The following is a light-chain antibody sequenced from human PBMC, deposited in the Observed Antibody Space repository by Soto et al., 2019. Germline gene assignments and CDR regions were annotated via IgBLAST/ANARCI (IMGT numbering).Light chain of an antibody. Sequence: EIVLTHSPGTLALSPWERATLSFSASQSISGTYLAWYQQIPGQAPRPPLHGAFPRATCIPDRVSGSGSGIDFTLTISRLEPEDFAVYYCQQYVSSPITFGQGTRLEIK. CDR3: QQYVSSPIT. CDR2: GAF. V-gene: IGKV3-20*01. J-gene: IGKJ5*01. CDR1: QSISGTY.